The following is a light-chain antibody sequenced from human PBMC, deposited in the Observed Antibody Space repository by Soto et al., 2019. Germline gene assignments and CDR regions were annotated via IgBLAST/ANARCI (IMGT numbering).Light chain of an antibody. Sequence: DIQLTQSPSLLSASVGDRVTITCRASQSISTWLAWYQQKPGKAPKLLIYAASTLENGVPTRFSGTGSETEFTLTVSSLQPDDSATYYCQQYNDYITFGQGTRLEI. J-gene: IGKJ5*01. CDR2: AAS. CDR3: QQYNDYIT. V-gene: IGKV1-5*01. CDR1: QSISTW.